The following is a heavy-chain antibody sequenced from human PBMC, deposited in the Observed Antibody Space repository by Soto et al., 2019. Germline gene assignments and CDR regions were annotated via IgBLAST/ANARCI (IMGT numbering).Heavy chain of an antibody. CDR3: AREDYYDSSGYRDY. J-gene: IGHJ4*02. V-gene: IGHV1-18*01. D-gene: IGHD3-22*01. Sequence: QKFQGRVTMTTDTSTSTAYMELRSLRADDTAVYYCAREDYYDSSGYRDYWGQGTLVTVSS.